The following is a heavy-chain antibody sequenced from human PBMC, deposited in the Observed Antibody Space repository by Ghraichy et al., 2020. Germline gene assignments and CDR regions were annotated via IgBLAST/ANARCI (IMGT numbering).Heavy chain of an antibody. CDR2: IYTTGGT. Sequence: SQTLSLTCSVSGGSITDYHWSWVRQPPGKGLEWVGNIYTTGGTNYNPSLKSRVIVSRDTSKSQFYLRVNYVTAADTAVYYCARSRYNHGSVDFWGQGTLVTVSS. V-gene: IGHV4-4*09. D-gene: IGHD5-12*01. CDR1: GGSITDYH. CDR3: ARSRYNHGSVDF. J-gene: IGHJ4*02.